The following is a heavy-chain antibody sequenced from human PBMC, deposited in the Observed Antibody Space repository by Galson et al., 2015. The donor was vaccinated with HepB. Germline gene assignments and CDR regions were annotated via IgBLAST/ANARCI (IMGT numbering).Heavy chain of an antibody. CDR2: IKQDGSEK. J-gene: IGHJ5*02. CDR1: GFTFSSYW. D-gene: IGHD4-11*01. V-gene: IGHV3-7*03. Sequence: SLRLSCAASGFTFSSYWMSWVRQAPGKGLEWVANIKQDGSEKYYVDSVKGRFTSSRDNAKNSLYLQMNSLRAEDTAVYYCARQGTTLRFDPWGQGTLVTVSS. CDR3: ARQGTTLRFDP.